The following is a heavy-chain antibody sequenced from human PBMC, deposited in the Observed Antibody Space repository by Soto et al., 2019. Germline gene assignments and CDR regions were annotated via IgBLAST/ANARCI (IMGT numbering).Heavy chain of an antibody. V-gene: IGHV3-74*01. CDR3: ARNFDY. CDR1: GFTFSSYW. CDR2: INSDGSNT. J-gene: IGHJ4*02. Sequence: EVQLVESGGGLVQPGGSLRLSCATSGFTFSSYWMYWVRQAPGKGLVWVSRINSDGSNTGYADSVKGRFTISRDTAKSTLYLEMNSLRAEDTAVYYCARNFDYWGQGILVTVSS.